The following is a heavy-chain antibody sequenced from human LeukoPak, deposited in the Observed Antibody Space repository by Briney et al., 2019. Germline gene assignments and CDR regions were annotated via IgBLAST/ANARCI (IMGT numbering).Heavy chain of an antibody. CDR2: ISSSSSYI. CDR1: GFTFSSYG. CDR3: ARGHSSGWYFNYMDV. V-gene: IGHV3-21*01. Sequence: GGTLRLSCAASGFTFSSYGMNWVRQAPGKGLEWVSSISSSSSYIYYADSVKGRFTISRDNAKNSLYLQMNSLRAEDTAVYYCARGHSSGWYFNYMDVWGKGTTVTVSS. J-gene: IGHJ6*03. D-gene: IGHD6-19*01.